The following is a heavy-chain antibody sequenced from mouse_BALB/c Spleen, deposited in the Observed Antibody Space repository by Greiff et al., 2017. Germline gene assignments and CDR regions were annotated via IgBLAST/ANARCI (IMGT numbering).Heavy chain of an antibody. CDR2: IDPANGNT. V-gene: IGHV14-3*02. J-gene: IGHJ4*01. D-gene: IGHD1-1*01. CDR3: APLQGITTVVAKNYAMDY. CDR1: GFNIKDTY. Sequence: VQLQQSGAELVKPGASVKLSCTASGFNIKDTYMHWVKQRPEQGLEWIGRIDPANGNTKYDPKFQGKATITADTSSNTAYLQLSSLTAEDTAVYYCAPLQGITTVVAKNYAMDYWGQGTSVTVSS.